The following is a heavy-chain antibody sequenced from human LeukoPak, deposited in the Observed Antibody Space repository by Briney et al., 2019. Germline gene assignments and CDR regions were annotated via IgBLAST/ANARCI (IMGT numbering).Heavy chain of an antibody. D-gene: IGHD6-19*01. J-gene: IGHJ4*02. V-gene: IGHV3-7*01. Sequence: GSLRLSCAASGFTFSSYSMHWVRQAPGKGLEWVANIKQDGSEKYYVDSVKGRFTISRDNAKNSLYLQMNSLRAEDTAVYYCARDVMWLALIDYWGQGTLVTVSS. CDR3: ARDVMWLALIDY. CDR2: IKQDGSEK. CDR1: GFTFSSYS.